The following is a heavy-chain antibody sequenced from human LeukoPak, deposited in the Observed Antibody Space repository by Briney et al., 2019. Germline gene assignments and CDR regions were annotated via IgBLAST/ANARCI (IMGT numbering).Heavy chain of an antibody. Sequence: ASVKVSCKASGYTFTSYGISWVRQAPAQGLEWMGWISAYNGNTNYAQKLQGRVTMTTDTSTSTAYIELRSLRSDDTAGYYCARGGYSMVPDYWGQGTLVTVSS. CDR1: GYTFTSYG. CDR3: ARGGYSMVPDY. D-gene: IGHD4/OR15-4a*01. J-gene: IGHJ4*02. V-gene: IGHV1-18*01. CDR2: ISAYNGNT.